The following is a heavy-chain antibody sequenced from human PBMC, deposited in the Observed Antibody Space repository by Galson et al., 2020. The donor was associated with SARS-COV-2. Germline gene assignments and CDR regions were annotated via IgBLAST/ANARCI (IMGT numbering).Heavy chain of an antibody. Sequence: ASETLSLTCAVSGGSISSGHYSWSWIRQPPGKGLEWIGYIYHSGSTSYHPSLKSRVTISIDRSKNQFSLTLNSVTAADTAVYYCARVGTIGRSWYYLDYWGQGTLVSVSS. J-gene: IGHJ4*02. D-gene: IGHD6-13*01. V-gene: IGHV4-30-2*01. CDR1: GGSISSGHYS. CDR3: ARVGTIGRSWYYLDY. CDR2: IYHSGST.